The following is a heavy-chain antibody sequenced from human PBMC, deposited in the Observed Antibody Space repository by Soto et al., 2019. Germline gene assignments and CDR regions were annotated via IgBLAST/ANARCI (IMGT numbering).Heavy chain of an antibody. J-gene: IGHJ4*02. CDR1: GGSISSYY. D-gene: IGHD1-26*01. Sequence: QVQLQESGPGLVKPSETLSLTCTVSGGSISSYYWSWIRQPPGKGLEWIGYIYYSGSTNYNPSLKSRVTISVDTSKNQFSLKLSSETAADTAVYYCARVMSGSYPNYFDYWGQGTLVTVSS. CDR2: IYYSGST. V-gene: IGHV4-59*01. CDR3: ARVMSGSYPNYFDY.